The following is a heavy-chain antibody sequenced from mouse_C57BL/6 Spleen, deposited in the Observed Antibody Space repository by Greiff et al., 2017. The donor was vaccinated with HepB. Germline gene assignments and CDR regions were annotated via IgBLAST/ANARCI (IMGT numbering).Heavy chain of an antibody. V-gene: IGHV1-9*01. CDR2: ILPGSGST. CDR1: GYTFTGYW. CDR3: ARGILIYDGYLYYFDY. Sequence: VKLQQSGAELMKPGASVKLSCKATGYTFTGYWIEWVKQRPGHGLEWIGEILPGSGSTNYNEKFKGKATFTADTSSNTAYMQLSSLTTEDSAIYYCARGILIYDGYLYYFDYWGQGTTLTVSS. J-gene: IGHJ2*01. D-gene: IGHD2-3*01.